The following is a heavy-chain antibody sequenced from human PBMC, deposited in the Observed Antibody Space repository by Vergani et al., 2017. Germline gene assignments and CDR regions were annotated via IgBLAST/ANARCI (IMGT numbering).Heavy chain of an antibody. D-gene: IGHD3-10*01. J-gene: IGHJ4*02. Sequence: QVQILQSGGGVVQPGGSLRLSCTLSGFTLYTYGIHWVRQAPGKGLEWVAFIQYDGSDIFYADFVEGRFTISRDNSKNSLYLQMRSLRFDDTAVYYCANEGSANRIRGWLDHWGQGALVTVSS. V-gene: IGHV3-30*02. CDR2: IQYDGSDI. CDR3: ANEGSANRIRGWLDH. CDR1: GFTLYTYG.